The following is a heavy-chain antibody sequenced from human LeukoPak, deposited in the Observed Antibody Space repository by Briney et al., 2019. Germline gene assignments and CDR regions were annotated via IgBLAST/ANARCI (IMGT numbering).Heavy chain of an antibody. CDR1: GFTFSSYW. Sequence: PGGSLSLSCAASGFTFSSYWMSWVRQAPGKGLEWVANIKQDGSEKYYVDSVKGRFTISRDNAKNSLYLQMNGLRAEDTAVYYCARVIRGYSGYDPYYFDYWGQGTLVTVSS. CDR3: ARVIRGYSGYDPYYFDY. V-gene: IGHV3-7*01. J-gene: IGHJ4*02. CDR2: IKQDGSEK. D-gene: IGHD5-12*01.